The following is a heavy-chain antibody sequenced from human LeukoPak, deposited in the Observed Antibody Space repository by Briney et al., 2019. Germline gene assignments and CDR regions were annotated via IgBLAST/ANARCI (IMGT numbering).Heavy chain of an antibody. CDR3: ASKDPYDSRAYLLDY. CDR2: IYSGGST. J-gene: IGHJ4*02. D-gene: IGHD3-22*01. V-gene: IGHV3-66*01. Sequence: GGSLRLSCAASGFTVSSNYMSWVRQAPGKGLERVSIIYSGGSTYYADSVKGRFTISRDTSKNTLYLQMNSLRAEDTAVYYCASKDPYDSRAYLLDYWGQGTLVTVSS. CDR1: GFTVSSNY.